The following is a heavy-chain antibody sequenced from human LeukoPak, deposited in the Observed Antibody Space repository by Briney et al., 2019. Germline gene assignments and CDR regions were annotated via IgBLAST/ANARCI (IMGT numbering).Heavy chain of an antibody. CDR3: ARARIAALVRFDP. D-gene: IGHD6-6*01. CDR2: INHSGST. Sequence: SETLSLTCAVYGGSFSGYYWGWIRQPPGKGLEWIGEINHSGSTNYNPSLKSRVTISVDTSKNQFSLKLSSVTAADTAVYYCARARIAALVRFDPWGQGTLVTVSS. J-gene: IGHJ5*02. V-gene: IGHV4-34*01. CDR1: GGSFSGYY.